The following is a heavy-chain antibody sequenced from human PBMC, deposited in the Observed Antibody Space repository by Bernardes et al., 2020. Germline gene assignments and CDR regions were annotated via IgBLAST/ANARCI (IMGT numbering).Heavy chain of an antibody. D-gene: IGHD3-10*01. CDR2: INHSGST. CDR1: GGSFSGYY. CDR3: AREYGSGSYGYYFDY. V-gene: IGHV4-34*01. Sequence: SETLSLTCAVYGGSFSGYYWSWIRQPPGKGLEWIGEINHSGSTNYNPSLKSRVTISVDTSKNQFSLKLSSVTAADTAVYYCAREYGSGSYGYYFDYWGQGTLV. J-gene: IGHJ4*02.